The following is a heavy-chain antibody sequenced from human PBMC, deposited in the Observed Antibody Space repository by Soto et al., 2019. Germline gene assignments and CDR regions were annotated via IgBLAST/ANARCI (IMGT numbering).Heavy chain of an antibody. J-gene: IGHJ6*04. D-gene: IGHD3-10*01. CDR3: ARRNWLLWFGVFHFGTEV. CDR1: GYSISSGYY. V-gene: IGHV4-38-2*01. CDR2: IYHIGIT. Sequence: SEPLSLTCAVSGYSISSGYYWGWIRPPPGKGLEWIGSIYHIGITYYNPSLKSRVTISLDTSKNQFSLKLSSVTAADTAVYYCARRNWLLWFGVFHFGTEVWGYGTPVNVSA.